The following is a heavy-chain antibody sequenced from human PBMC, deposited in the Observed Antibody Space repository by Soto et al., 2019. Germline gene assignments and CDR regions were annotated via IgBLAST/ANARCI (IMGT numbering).Heavy chain of an antibody. D-gene: IGHD3-10*01. CDR2: IYYSGST. V-gene: IGHV4-39*01. CDR3: ARHLLGGTKKGNFDY. CDR1: GGSISSSSYY. Sequence: QLQLQESGPGLVKPSETLSLTCTVSGGSISSSSYYWGWIRQPPGKGLEWIGSIYYSGSTYYNPSLKSRVTISVDTSKNQFSLKLSSVTAADTAVYYCARHLLGGTKKGNFDYWGQGTLVTVSS. J-gene: IGHJ4*02.